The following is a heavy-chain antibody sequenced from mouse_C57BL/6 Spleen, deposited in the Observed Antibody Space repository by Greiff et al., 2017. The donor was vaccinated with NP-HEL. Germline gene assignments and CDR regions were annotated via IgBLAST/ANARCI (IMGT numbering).Heavy chain of an antibody. V-gene: IGHV1-74*01. CDR1: GYTFTSYW. D-gene: IGHD2-1*01. J-gene: IGHJ4*01. CDR3: AILGAGNYGAYAMDY. CDR2: IHPSDSDT. Sequence: QVQLQQPGAELVKPGASVKVSCKASGYTFTSYWMHWVKQRPVQGLEWIGRIHPSDSDTNYNQKFKGKATLTVDKSSSTAYMQLSSLTSEDSAVYYCAILGAGNYGAYAMDYWGQGTSVTVSS.